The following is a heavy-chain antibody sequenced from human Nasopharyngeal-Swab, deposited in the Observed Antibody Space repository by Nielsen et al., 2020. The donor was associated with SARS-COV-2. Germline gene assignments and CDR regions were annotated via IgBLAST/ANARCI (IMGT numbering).Heavy chain of an antibody. CDR2: ISSSTTTI. V-gene: IGHV3-48*04. D-gene: IGHD2-2*01. J-gene: IGHJ4*02. Sequence: GESLKISCAASRLTFTDYSMNWVRQAPGKGLEWVSYISSSTTTIYYADSVEGRFTISRDNAKNSLYLQMNSLRAEDTAVYYCARDLDIVAAPAATYFDYWGQGTLVTVSS. CDR1: RLTFTDYS. CDR3: ARDLDIVAAPAATYFDY.